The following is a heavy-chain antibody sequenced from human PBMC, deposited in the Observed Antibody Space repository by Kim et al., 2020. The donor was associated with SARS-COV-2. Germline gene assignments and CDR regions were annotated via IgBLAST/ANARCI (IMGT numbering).Heavy chain of an antibody. CDR2: ISYDGSNK. CDR3: ARDRLGYSGRPQGY. D-gene: IGHD5-12*01. CDR1: GFTFSSYA. V-gene: IGHV3-30*04. Sequence: GGSLRLSCAASGFTFSSYAMHWVRQAPGKGLEWVAVISYDGSNKYYADSVKGRFTISRDNSKNTLYLQMNSLRAEDTAVYYCARDRLGYSGRPQGYWGRG. J-gene: IGHJ4*02.